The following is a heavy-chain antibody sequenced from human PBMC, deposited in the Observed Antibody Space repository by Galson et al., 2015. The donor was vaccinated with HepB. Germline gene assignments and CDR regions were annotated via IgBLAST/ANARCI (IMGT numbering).Heavy chain of an antibody. CDR3: AKANRRGYSYGSFDY. CDR2: ISGSGGST. Sequence: SCKASGGTFSSYAMSWVRQAPGKGLEWVSAISGSGGSTYYADSVKGRFTISRDNSKNTLCLQMNSLRAEDTAVYYCAKANRRGYSYGSFDYWGQGTLVTVSS. D-gene: IGHD5-18*01. J-gene: IGHJ4*02. CDR1: GGTFSSYA. V-gene: IGHV3-23*01.